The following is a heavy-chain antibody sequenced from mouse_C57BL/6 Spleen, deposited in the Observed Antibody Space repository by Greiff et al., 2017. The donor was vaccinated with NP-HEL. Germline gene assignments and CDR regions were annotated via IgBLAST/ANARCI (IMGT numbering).Heavy chain of an antibody. V-gene: IGHV10-3*01. D-gene: IGHD2-5*01. CDR2: IRSKSSNYAT. Sequence: EVKLEESGGGLVQPKGSLKLSCAASGFTFNTYAMHWVRQAPGKGLEWVARIRSKSSNYATYYADSVKDRFTISRDDSQIMLYLQMNNLKTEDTAMYYCVGGHSNFGWFAYWGQGTLVTVSA. CDR1: GFTFNTYA. J-gene: IGHJ3*01. CDR3: VGGHSNFGWFAY.